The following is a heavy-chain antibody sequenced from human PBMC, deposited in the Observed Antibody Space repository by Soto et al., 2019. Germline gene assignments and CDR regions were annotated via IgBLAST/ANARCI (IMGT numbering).Heavy chain of an antibody. Sequence: QVQLQESGPGLVKPSETLSLSCNVSGGSISDFYWSWIRQSPGKRLEWVGYVYYTGSTNYNPALKSRVTISLDTSKNQFSLKVRSVTAADTAVYYCARGGGYDFRSSQAPPIDVWGQGTTVTVPS. CDR1: GGSISDFY. D-gene: IGHD3-3*01. V-gene: IGHV4-59*01. J-gene: IGHJ6*02. CDR3: ARGGGYDFRSSQAPPIDV. CDR2: VYYTGST.